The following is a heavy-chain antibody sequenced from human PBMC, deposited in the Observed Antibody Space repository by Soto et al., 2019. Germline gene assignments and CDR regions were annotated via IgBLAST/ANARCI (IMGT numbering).Heavy chain of an antibody. J-gene: IGHJ6*02. V-gene: IGHV1-18*01. D-gene: IGHD2-2*01. CDR3: ARDYGVVPAANYYYYGMDV. Sequence: VASGKVSCKASGYTFTSYGISWVRQAPGQGLEWMGWISAYNGNTNYAQKLQGRVTMTTDTSTSTAYMELRSLRSDDTAVYYCARDYGVVPAANYYYYGMDVWGQGTTVTVSS. CDR2: ISAYNGNT. CDR1: GYTFTSYG.